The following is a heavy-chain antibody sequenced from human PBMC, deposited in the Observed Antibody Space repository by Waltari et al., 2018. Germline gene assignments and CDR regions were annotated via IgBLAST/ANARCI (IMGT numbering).Heavy chain of an antibody. D-gene: IGHD2-2*01. CDR1: GFPFSTYW. J-gene: IGHJ5*02. CDR2: INGDGGST. Sequence: QLVESGGGSVQPGGSLRLSCAASGFPFSTYWMHWVRQAPGKGLVWVSRINGDGGSTSYADSVKGRFTISRDNANNRLHLQMNSLRAEDTAVYYCTRTRYCSTTSCQVDWFDPWGQGTLVTVSS. CDR3: TRTRYCSTTSCQVDWFDP. V-gene: IGHV3-74*01.